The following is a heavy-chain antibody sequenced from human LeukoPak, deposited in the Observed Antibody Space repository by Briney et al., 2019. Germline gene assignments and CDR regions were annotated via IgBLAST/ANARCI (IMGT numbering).Heavy chain of an antibody. Sequence: GGSLRLSCAASGFTFSSYGMHWVRQAPGKGLEGVAVIWCDGSNKYYADSVQGRFTISRDNSKNTLYLQMNSLRAEDTAVYYCAKDLSMTGPPADYWGQGTLVTVSS. V-gene: IGHV3-33*06. CDR1: GFTFSSYG. J-gene: IGHJ4*02. D-gene: IGHD3-16*02. CDR2: IWCDGSNK. CDR3: AKDLSMTGPPADY.